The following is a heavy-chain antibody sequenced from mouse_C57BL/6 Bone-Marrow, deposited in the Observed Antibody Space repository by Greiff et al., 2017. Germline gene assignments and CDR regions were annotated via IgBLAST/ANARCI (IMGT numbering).Heavy chain of an antibody. J-gene: IGHJ4*01. CDR2: IRNKDNGYTT. D-gene: IGHD1-1*01. CDR1: GFTFTDYY. CDR3: ARYNYYDDYYAMDY. V-gene: IGHV7-3*01. Sequence: EVKLQESGGGLVQPGGSLSLSCAASGFTFTDYYMSWVRQPPGKALEWLGFIRNKDNGYTTEYSASVKGRFTISRDNSQSILYLQMNALRAEDGATYDCARYNYYDDYYAMDYWGQGTSVTVSS.